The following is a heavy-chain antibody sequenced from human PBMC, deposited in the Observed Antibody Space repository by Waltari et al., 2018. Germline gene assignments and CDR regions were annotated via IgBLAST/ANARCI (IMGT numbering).Heavy chain of an antibody. Sequence: QVQLVESGGGVVHPGGSLTLSCAASGFTLRNHGMHWVRQAPGKGMEWLTCISDDGSIKHYADSVKGRFTVARDNSENTLYLQLTSLRAEDTAVYYCAKELGTSGSRYKSYFDYWGQGTLVTVSS. CDR3: AKELGTSGSRYKSYFDY. CDR1: GFTLRNHG. CDR2: ISDDGSIK. J-gene: IGHJ4*02. D-gene: IGHD3-10*01. V-gene: IGHV3-30*18.